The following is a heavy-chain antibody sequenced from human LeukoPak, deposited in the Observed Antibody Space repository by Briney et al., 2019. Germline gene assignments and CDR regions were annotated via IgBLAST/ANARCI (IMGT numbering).Heavy chain of an antibody. V-gene: IGHV1-46*01. CDR1: GYTFTSYY. CDR3: ARDLGSGWLDY. D-gene: IGHD6-19*01. CDR2: INPSGGST. J-gene: IGHJ4*02. Sequence: ASVKVSCTASGYTFTSYYMRWVRQAPGQGLEWMGIINPSGGSTSYAQKFQGRVTMTRDTSTSTVYMELSSLRSEDTAVYYCARDLGSGWLDYWGQGTLVTVSS.